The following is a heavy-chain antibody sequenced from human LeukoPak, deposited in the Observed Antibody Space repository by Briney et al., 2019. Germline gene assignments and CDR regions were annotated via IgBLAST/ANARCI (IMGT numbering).Heavy chain of an antibody. CDR3: TVYGSGSPFDY. Sequence: GGSLRLSCAASGFTFSSYWMSWVRQAPGKGLEWVANIKQDGSEKYYVDSVKGRFTISRDNAKNSLYLQMNSLRAEDTAVYYCTVYGSGSPFDYWGQGTLVTVSS. J-gene: IGHJ4*02. CDR2: IKQDGSEK. CDR1: GFTFSSYW. D-gene: IGHD3-10*01. V-gene: IGHV3-7*01.